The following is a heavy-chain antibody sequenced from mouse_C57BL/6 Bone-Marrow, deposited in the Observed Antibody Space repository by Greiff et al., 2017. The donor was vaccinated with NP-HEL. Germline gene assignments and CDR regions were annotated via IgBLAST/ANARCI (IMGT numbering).Heavy chain of an antibody. CDR1: GYTFTSYW. J-gene: IGHJ1*03. Sequence: QVQLQQSGAELVKPGASVKLSCKASGYTFTSYWMHWVKQRPGRGLEWIGRIDPNSGGTKYNEKFKSKATLTVDKPSSTAYMQLSSLTSEDSAVYYCASPSTVVATRWYFDVWGTGTTVTVSS. CDR3: ASPSTVVATRWYFDV. D-gene: IGHD1-1*01. CDR2: IDPNSGGT. V-gene: IGHV1-72*01.